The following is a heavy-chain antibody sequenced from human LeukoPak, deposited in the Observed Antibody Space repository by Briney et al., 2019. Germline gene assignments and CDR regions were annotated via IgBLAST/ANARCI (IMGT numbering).Heavy chain of an antibody. V-gene: IGHV1-2*02. CDR3: ASRRQQLVPKYYYYYYGMDV. CDR1: GYTFTLYY. D-gene: IGHD6-13*01. Sequence: ASVKVSCKASGYTFTLYYMHWVRQAPGQGLEWMGWINPNSGGTNYAQKFQGRVTMTRDTSISTAYMELSRLRSDDTAVYYCASRRQQLVPKYYYYYYGMDVWGQGTTVTVSS. J-gene: IGHJ6*02. CDR2: INPNSGGT.